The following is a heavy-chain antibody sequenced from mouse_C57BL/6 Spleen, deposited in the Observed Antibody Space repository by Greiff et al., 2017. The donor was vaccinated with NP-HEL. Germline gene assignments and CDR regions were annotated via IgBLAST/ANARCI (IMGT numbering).Heavy chain of an antibody. V-gene: IGHV5-16*01. Sequence: EVHLVESEGGLVQPGSSMKLSCTASGFTFSDYYMAWVRQVPEKGLEWVANINYDGSSTYYLDSLKSRFIISRDNAKNILYLQMSSLKSEDTATYYCARDSYYGSRGGYFDVWGTGTTVTVSS. CDR1: GFTFSDYY. D-gene: IGHD1-1*01. CDR2: INYDGSST. CDR3: ARDSYYGSRGGYFDV. J-gene: IGHJ1*03.